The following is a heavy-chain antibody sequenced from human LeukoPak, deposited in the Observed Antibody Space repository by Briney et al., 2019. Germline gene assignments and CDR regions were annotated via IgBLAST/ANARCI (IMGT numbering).Heavy chain of an antibody. CDR3: ARRGDGAFDI. J-gene: IGHJ3*02. CDR1: GFTFSSYA. CDR2: ISYDRSNK. Sequence: GGSLRLSCTASGFTFSSYAMHWVRQAPGKGLEWVAVISYDRSNKYYADSVKGRFTISRDNSKNTLYLQMNSLRAEDTAVYYCARRGDGAFDIWGQGTMVTVSS. V-gene: IGHV3-30-3*01.